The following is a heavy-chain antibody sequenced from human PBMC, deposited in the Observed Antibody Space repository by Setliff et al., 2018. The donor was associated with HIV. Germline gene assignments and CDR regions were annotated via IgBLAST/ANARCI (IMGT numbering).Heavy chain of an antibody. CDR3: ARCSVGWSREEHPRPDGAFHI. CDR1: GASITSHY. J-gene: IGHJ3*02. D-gene: IGHD3-3*01. CDR2: IYHSGST. Sequence: SETLSLTCTVSGASITSHYWNWIRQPPGKGLEWIGKIYHSGSTNYSPSLKSRVTISLDTSKNQFSLRLTSVTAADTAVYYCARCSVGWSREEHPRPDGAFHIWGQGSMVTVSS. V-gene: IGHV4-59*11.